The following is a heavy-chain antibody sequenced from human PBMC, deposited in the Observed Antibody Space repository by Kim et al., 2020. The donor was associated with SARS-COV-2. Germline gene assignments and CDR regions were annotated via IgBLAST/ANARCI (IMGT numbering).Heavy chain of an antibody. D-gene: IGHD1-26*01. J-gene: IGHJ4*02. CDR1: GFTFSSYG. Sequence: GGSLRLSCAASGFTFSSYGMHWVRQAPGKGLEWVAVISYDGSNKYYADSVKGRFTISRDNAKNTLYLQMNSLRAEDTAVYYCATGIVGARYFDCWGQGTLVTVSS. V-gene: IGHV3-30*03. CDR3: ATGIVGARYFDC. CDR2: ISYDGSNK.